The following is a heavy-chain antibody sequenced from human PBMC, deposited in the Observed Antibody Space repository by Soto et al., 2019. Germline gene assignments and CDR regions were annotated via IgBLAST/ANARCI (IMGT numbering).Heavy chain of an antibody. CDR2: IYYSGST. J-gene: IGHJ3*02. Sequence: QVQLQESGPGLVKPSQTLSLTCTVSGGSISSGGYYWSWIRQHPGKGLEWIGYIYYSGSTYYNPSLKSRVTISVDTSKNQFSLKLSSVTAADTAVYYCAREDVVVAASTDAFDIWGQGTMSPSLQ. CDR3: AREDVVVAASTDAFDI. D-gene: IGHD2-15*01. V-gene: IGHV4-31*03. CDR1: GGSISSGGYY.